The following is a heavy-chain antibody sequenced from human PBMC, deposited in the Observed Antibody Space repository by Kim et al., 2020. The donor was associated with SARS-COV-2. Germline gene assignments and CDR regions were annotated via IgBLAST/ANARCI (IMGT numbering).Heavy chain of an antibody. CDR2: IKSKTDGGTT. CDR3: TTGGVAGIIL. V-gene: IGHV3-15*01. Sequence: GGSLRLSCAASGFTFSNAWMSWVRQAPRKGLEWVDRIKSKTDGGTTDYAAPVKGRFTISRDDSKNTLYLQMNSLKTEDTAVYYCTTGGVAGIILWGQGTLVTVSS. CDR1: GFTFSNAW. J-gene: IGHJ4*02. D-gene: IGHD6-19*01.